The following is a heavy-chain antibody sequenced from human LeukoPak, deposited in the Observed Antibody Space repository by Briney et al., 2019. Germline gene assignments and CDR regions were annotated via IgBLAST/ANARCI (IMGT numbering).Heavy chain of an antibody. CDR3: ARGQVVPAAISRGYYFDY. D-gene: IGHD2-2*02. V-gene: IGHV1-2*02. CDR1: GYTFTGYY. CDR2: INPNSGGT. Sequence: ASVKVSCKASGYTFTGYYMHWVRQAPGQGLEWMGWINPNSGGTNYAQKFQGRVTMTRETAISTAYMELSRLRSDDTAVYYCARGQVVPAAISRGYYFDYWGQGTLVTVSS. J-gene: IGHJ4*02.